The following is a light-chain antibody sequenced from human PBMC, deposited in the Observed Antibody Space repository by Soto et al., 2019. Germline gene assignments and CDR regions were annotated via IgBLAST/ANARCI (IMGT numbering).Light chain of an antibody. CDR1: SSDVGGYNY. CDR3: SSYTGSSNPV. J-gene: IGLJ3*02. Sequence: QSALTQPASVSGSPGQSITISCTGTSSDVGGYNYVSWYQHHPGKAPKLIIYEVSNRPSGVSNRFSGSKSGNTASLTISGLQAEDEADYYCSSYTGSSNPVFGGGTKLTVL. CDR2: EVS. V-gene: IGLV2-14*01.